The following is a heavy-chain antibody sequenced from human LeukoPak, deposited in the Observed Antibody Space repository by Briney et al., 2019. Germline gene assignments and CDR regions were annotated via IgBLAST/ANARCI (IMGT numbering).Heavy chain of an antibody. V-gene: IGHV3-30*02. CDR1: GFIFSNYG. Sequence: GGSLRLSCAASGFIFSNYGMHWVRQAPGKGLEWVAFIRYDESNKFYADSVKGRFTISRDNSKNILFLQMNSLRAEDTAVYYCGTMQWLEGVDWFDPWGQGTLVTVSS. CDR2: IRYDESNK. CDR3: GTMQWLEGVDWFDP. J-gene: IGHJ5*02. D-gene: IGHD6-19*01.